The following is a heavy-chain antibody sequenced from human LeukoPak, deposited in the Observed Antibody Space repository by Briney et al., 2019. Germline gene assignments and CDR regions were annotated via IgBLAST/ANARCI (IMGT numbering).Heavy chain of an antibody. CDR2: IYHSGST. D-gene: IGHD4-23*01. V-gene: IGHV4-59*01. CDR3: ARDPYGGNSFDY. Sequence: SETLSLTCTVSGGSISTNYWSWIRQPPGKGLEWIGYIYHSGSTNYNPSLKSRVTISVDTSKNQFSLKLSSVTAADTALYYCARDPYGGNSFDYWGQGTLVTVSS. CDR1: GGSISTNY. J-gene: IGHJ4*02.